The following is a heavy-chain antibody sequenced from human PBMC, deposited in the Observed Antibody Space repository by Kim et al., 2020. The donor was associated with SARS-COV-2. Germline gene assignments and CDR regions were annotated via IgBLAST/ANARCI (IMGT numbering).Heavy chain of an antibody. Sequence: ASVKVSCKASGYTFTSYYMHWVRQAPGQGLEWMGIINPSGGSTSYAQKFQGRVTMTRDTSTSTVYMELSSLRSEDTAVYYCARDPPGATMGWEDAFDIWGQGTMVTVSS. CDR2: INPSGGST. V-gene: IGHV1-46*01. CDR1: GYTFTSYY. CDR3: ARDPPGATMGWEDAFDI. D-gene: IGHD1-26*01. J-gene: IGHJ3*02.